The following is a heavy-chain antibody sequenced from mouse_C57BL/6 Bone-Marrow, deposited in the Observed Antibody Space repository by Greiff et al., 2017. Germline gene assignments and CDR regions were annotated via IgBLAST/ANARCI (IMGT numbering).Heavy chain of an antibody. Sequence: QVQLQQPGAELVKPGASVKLSCKASGYTFTSYWMHWVKQRPGQGLEWIGMIPPNSGSTNYNEKFKSKATLTVDKSSSTAYMQLSSLTSEDSAVYYCGMYYYGSSCDWFAYWGQGTMVTVSA. D-gene: IGHD1-1*01. CDR1: GYTFTSYW. CDR3: GMYYYGSSCDWFAY. V-gene: IGHV1-64*01. J-gene: IGHJ3*01. CDR2: IPPNSGST.